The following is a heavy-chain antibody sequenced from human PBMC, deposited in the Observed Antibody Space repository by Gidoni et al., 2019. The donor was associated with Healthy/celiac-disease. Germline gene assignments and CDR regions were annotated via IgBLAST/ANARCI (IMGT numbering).Heavy chain of an antibody. CDR2: INHSGST. CDR1: GGSFSGYY. Sequence: QVQLQQWGAGLLKHSETLSLTCAVYGGSFSGYYWSWILQPPGKGLEWIGEINHSGSTNYNPSLKSRVTISVDTSKNQFSLKLSSVTAADTAVYYCARDYGMDVWGQGTTVTVSS. CDR3: ARDYGMDV. J-gene: IGHJ6*02. V-gene: IGHV4-34*01.